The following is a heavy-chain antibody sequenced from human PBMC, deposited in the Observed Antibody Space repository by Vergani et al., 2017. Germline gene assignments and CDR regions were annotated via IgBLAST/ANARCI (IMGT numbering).Heavy chain of an antibody. CDR1: GYTFTSYG. J-gene: IGHJ6*02. V-gene: IGHV1-18*01. CDR3: ARNIVVDIYYYYGMDV. Sequence: QVQLVQSGAEVKKPGASVKVSCKASGYTFTSYGISWVRQAPGQGLEWMGWISAYNGNTNYAQKLQGRVTMTTDTSTRTAYMELRSLRSDDTAVYYCARNIVVDIYYYYGMDVWGQGTTVTVSS. D-gene: IGHD2-2*01. CDR2: ISAYNGNT.